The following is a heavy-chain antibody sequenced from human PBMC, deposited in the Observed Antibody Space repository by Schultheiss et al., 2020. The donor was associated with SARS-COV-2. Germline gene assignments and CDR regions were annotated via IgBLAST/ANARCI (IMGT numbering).Heavy chain of an antibody. D-gene: IGHD6-13*01. J-gene: IGHJ6*02. CDR3: ARDAYSSSWTIYYYYYGMDV. Sequence: GGSLRLSCAASGFTFSSYEMNWVRQAPGEGLEWVSALSGSGDSTYSADSVKGRFTISRDNSKNTLYLQMNSLRAEDTAVYYCARDAYSSSWTIYYYYYGMDVWGQGTTVTVSS. CDR2: LSGSGDST. CDR1: GFTFSSYE. V-gene: IGHV3-23*01.